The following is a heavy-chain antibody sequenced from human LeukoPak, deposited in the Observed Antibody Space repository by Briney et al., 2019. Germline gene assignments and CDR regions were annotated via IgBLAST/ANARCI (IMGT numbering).Heavy chain of an antibody. D-gene: IGHD6-19*01. V-gene: IGHV4-4*02. CDR2: IFHSGST. CDR1: GGSLSSNNW. Sequence: SGTLSLTCAVSGGSLSSNNWWSWVRQPPGKGLEWIGEIFHSGSTNYNPSLKSRVTISVDKSKNQFSLKLSSVTAADTAVYYCARIGMAGTFLYYYYGMDVWGQGTTVTVSS. J-gene: IGHJ6*02. CDR3: ARIGMAGTFLYYYYGMDV.